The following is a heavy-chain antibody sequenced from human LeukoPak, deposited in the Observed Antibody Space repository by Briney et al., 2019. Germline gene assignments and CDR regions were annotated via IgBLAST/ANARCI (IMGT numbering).Heavy chain of an antibody. D-gene: IGHD1-26*01. Sequence: PSETLSLTCTVSGGSISSSSYYWGWIRQPPGKGLEWIGSIYYSGSTYYNPSLKSRVTISVDTSKNQFSLNLNSINAADTAVYYCARGLGGSYYFDHWGQGTLVTVSS. J-gene: IGHJ4*02. V-gene: IGHV4-39*01. CDR1: GGSISSSSYY. CDR3: ARGLGGSYYFDH. CDR2: IYYSGST.